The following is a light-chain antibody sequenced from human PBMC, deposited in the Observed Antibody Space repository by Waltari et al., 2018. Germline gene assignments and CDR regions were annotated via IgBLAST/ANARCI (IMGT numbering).Light chain of an antibody. CDR3: QVWEGSSDHYV. J-gene: IGLJ1*01. CDR1: NIGGKT. CDR2: DDS. V-gene: IGLV3-21*03. Sequence: SYVLTQPASVSVAPGKTARITCEGNNIGGKTVHWYQLRPGQAPVLVVHDDSDRPSGIPGRCSGSNSGNTATLAISGVEVGDEGDYYCQVWEGSSDHYVFGTGTAVSV.